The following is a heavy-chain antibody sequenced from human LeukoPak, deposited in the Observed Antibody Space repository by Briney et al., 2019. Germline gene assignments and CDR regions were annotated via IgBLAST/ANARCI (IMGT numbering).Heavy chain of an antibody. D-gene: IGHD3-22*01. CDR1: GFTFSSYA. V-gene: IGHV3-23*01. CDR3: AKAPVTSCRSVYCYPFDS. Sequence: GGSLRLSCAASGFTFSSYAMSWVRQAPGKGLEWVSAISGSGGSTYYADSVKGRFTISRDNSKNTLYLQMNSLRAEDAAVYYCAKAPVTSCRSVYCYPFDSWGQGTLVTVSS. J-gene: IGHJ4*02. CDR2: ISGSGGST.